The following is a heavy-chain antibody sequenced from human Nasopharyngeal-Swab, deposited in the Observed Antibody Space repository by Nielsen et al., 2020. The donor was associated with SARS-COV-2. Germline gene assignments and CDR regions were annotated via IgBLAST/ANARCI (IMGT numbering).Heavy chain of an antibody. CDR3: DSSSGMVQPYGMDV. D-gene: IGHD3-10*01. CDR2: ISYDGGNK. J-gene: IGHJ6*02. V-gene: IGHV3-30*04. Sequence: GESLKISCAASGFTFSSYAMNWVRQAPGKGLEWVAVISYDGGNKYYADSVKGRFTISRDNSKNTLYLQINSLRAEDTAVYYCDSSSGMVQPYGMDVWGQGTTVTVSS. CDR1: GFTFSSYA.